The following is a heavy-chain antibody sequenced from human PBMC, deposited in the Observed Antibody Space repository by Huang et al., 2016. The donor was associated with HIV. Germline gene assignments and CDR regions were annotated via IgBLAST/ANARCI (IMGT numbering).Heavy chain of an antibody. Sequence: QLVESGGGLVRPGGSLRISCATSGFSFGSYNMNWVRQAPGKGLEWVSSISVSINYIDYADSVKGRVTISRDNVKKSLYLQMHSLRADDTAVYYCARAYCGGDCYPGVTYRNGMDVWGQGTTVTVSS. D-gene: IGHD2-21*02. CDR1: GFSFGSYN. V-gene: IGHV3-21*01. CDR2: ISVSINYI. CDR3: ARAYCGGDCYPGVTYRNGMDV. J-gene: IGHJ6*02.